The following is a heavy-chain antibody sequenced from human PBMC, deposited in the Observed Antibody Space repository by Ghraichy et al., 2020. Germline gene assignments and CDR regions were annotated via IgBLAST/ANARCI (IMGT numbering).Heavy chain of an antibody. J-gene: IGHJ3*02. D-gene: IGHD6-19*01. CDR2: LSYDGSNK. Sequence: VAALSYDGSNKNYADSGKGRFPSSRDNSKNTLYPQSNSLRAEDTAVYYCARAQRVGTGYSSGWSGLVAVDIWGQGTMVTVSS. CDR3: ARAQRVGTGYSSGWSGLVAVDI. V-gene: IGHV3-30-3*01.